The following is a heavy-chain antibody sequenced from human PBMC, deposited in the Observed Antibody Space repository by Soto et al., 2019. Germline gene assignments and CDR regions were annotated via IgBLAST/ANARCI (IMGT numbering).Heavy chain of an antibody. V-gene: IGHV1-69*13. CDR2: IIPIFGTA. CDR1: GGTFSSYA. Sequence: ASVKVSCKASGGTFSSYAISWVRQAPGQGLEWMGGIIPIFGTANYAQKFQGRVTITADESTSTAYMELSSLRSEDTAAYYCTTGLATAVYYFDYWGRGTLVTVSS. CDR3: TTGLATAVYYFDY. J-gene: IGHJ4*02. D-gene: IGHD6-13*01.